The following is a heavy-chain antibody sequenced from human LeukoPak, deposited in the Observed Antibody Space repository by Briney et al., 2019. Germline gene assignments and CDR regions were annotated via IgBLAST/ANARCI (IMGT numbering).Heavy chain of an antibody. CDR3: ARDRNYYDSSGYYWD. V-gene: IGHV1-69*05. Sequence: ASVKVSCKASGGTFSSYAISWVRQAPGQGLEWMGRIIPIFGTANYAQKFQGRVTITTDESTSTAYMELSSLRSEDTAVYYCARDRNYYDSSGYYWDWGQGTLVTVSS. J-gene: IGHJ4*02. CDR1: GGTFSSYA. D-gene: IGHD3-22*01. CDR2: IIPIFGTA.